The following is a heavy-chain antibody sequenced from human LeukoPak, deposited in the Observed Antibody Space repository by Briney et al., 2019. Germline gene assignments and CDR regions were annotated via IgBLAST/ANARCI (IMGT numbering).Heavy chain of an antibody. J-gene: IGHJ4*02. CDR1: GFTFSSYS. CDR3: ARDGVSVGIAGPHDY. V-gene: IGHV3-21*01. CDR2: ISSSSSYI. D-gene: IGHD6-13*01. Sequence: GGSLRLSCAASGFTFSSYSMNWVRQAPGKGLEWVSSISSSSSYIYYADSVKGRFTISGDNAKNSLYLQMNSLRAEDTAVYYCARDGVSVGIAGPHDYWGQGTLVTVSS.